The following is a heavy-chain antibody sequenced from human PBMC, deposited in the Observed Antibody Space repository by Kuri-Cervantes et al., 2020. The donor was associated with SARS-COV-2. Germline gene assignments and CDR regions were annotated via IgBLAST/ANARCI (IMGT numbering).Heavy chain of an antibody. V-gene: IGHV1-18*01. J-gene: IGHJ4*02. Sequence: ASVKVSCKASGYTFTSYGISWVRQAPGQGLEWMGWISAYNGNTNYAQKLQGRVTMTTDTSTSTAYMELRSLRSDDTAVYYCARTSLWIGESYFDYWGQGTLVTVSS. D-gene: IGHD3-10*01. CDR1: GYTFTSYG. CDR2: ISAYNGNT. CDR3: ARTSLWIGESYFDY.